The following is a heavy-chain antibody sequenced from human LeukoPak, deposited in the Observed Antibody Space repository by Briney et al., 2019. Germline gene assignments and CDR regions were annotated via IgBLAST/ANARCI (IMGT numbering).Heavy chain of an antibody. J-gene: IGHJ3*02. CDR2: IYYSGST. CDR1: GGSFSGYY. Sequence: NSSETLSLTCAVYGGSFSGYYWSWIRQPPGKGLEWIGYIYYSGSTNYNPSLKSRVTISVDTSKNQFSLKLSSVTAADTAVYYCARDSAMILDAFDIWGQGTMVTVSS. V-gene: IGHV4-59*01. D-gene: IGHD3-22*01. CDR3: ARDSAMILDAFDI.